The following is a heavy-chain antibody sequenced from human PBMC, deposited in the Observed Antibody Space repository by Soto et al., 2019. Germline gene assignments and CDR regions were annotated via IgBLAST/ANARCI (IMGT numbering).Heavy chain of an antibody. CDR2: IIPIFGTA. Sequence: ASVKVSCKAYGGTFSSSAISWVRQAPGQGLEWMGGIIPIFGTANYAQKFQGRVTITADESTSTAYMELSSLGSEDPAVYYCARGYYDSSGYYFSVYYYGMDVWGQGTTVTVSS. CDR3: ARGYYDSSGYYFSVYYYGMDV. CDR1: GGTFSSSA. D-gene: IGHD3-22*01. J-gene: IGHJ6*02. V-gene: IGHV1-69*13.